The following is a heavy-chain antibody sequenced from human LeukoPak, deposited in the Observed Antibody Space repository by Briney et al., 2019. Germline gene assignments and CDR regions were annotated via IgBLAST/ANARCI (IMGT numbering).Heavy chain of an antibody. CDR1: GFTFTNYD. D-gene: IGHD2-2*01. CDR2: TYGSRPDT. V-gene: IGHV3-23*01. Sequence: GGSLRLSCTASGFTFTNYDMSWVRQTPGKGLEWVSDTYGSRPDTYHADSVKRRFNISRDNAKNSLYLQMNSLRAEDTAIYYCARTRGSYQLVEWIDPWGQGTLVTVSS. CDR3: ARTRGSYQLVEWIDP. J-gene: IGHJ5*02.